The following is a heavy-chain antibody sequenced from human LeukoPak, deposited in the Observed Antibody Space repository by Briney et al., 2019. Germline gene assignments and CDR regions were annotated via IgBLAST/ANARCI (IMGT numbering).Heavy chain of an antibody. V-gene: IGHV3-9*01. D-gene: IGHD3-22*01. CDR3: AAEYYYDSSGYYHGSYYGMDV. J-gene: IGHJ6*02. Sequence: GRSLRLSCAASGFTFDDYAMHWVRQAPGKGLEWVSGISWNSGSIGYADSVKGRFTISRDNAKNSLYLQMNSLRAEDTALYYCAAEYYYDSSGYYHGSYYGMDVWGQGTTVTVSS. CDR1: GFTFDDYA. CDR2: ISWNSGSI.